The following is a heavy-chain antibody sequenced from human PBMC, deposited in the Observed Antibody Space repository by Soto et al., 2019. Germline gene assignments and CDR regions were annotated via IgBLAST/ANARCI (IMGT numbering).Heavy chain of an antibody. V-gene: IGHV1-18*01. J-gene: IGHJ4*02. Sequence: QVQLVQSGAEVKKPGASVKVSCKASGYTFTSYAISWVRQAPGQGLEWMGWINGFNGNTNYAQKLQGRATMTTDTSTSTAYMELRSLRSDDTAVYYCARSRPFGTLYYFDYWGQGALVTVSS. CDR3: ARSRPFGTLYYFDY. D-gene: IGHD3-10*01. CDR2: INGFNGNT. CDR1: GYTFTSYA.